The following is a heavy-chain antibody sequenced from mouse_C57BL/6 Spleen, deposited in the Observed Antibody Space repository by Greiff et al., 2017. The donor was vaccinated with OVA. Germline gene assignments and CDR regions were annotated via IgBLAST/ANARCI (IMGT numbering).Heavy chain of an antibody. V-gene: IGHV5-17*01. CDR1: GFTFSDYG. CDR2: ISSGSSTI. D-gene: IGHD2-3*01. Sequence: VQLQQSGGGLVKPGGSLKLSCAASGFTFSDYGMHWVRQAPEKGLEWVAYISSGSSTIYYADTVKGRFTISRDNAKNTLFLQMTSLRSEDTAMYYCARPDGYYLYYFDYWGQGTTLTVSS. J-gene: IGHJ2*01. CDR3: ARPDGYYLYYFDY.